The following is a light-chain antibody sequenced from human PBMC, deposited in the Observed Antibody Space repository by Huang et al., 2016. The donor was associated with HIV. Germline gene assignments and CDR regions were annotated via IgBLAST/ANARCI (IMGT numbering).Light chain of an antibody. Sequence: EIVLTQSPGTLSLSPWERATLSCRASQSVSSSYLAWYRQKPGQDPWLLIYGASSRATGTPERFSDSGSGTEFTLTISRLEPEDCAVYYWQQYGRSPPYTFGQGTKVEIK. CDR2: GAS. V-gene: IGKV3-20*01. J-gene: IGKJ2*01. CDR1: QSVSSSY. CDR3: QQYGRSPPYT.